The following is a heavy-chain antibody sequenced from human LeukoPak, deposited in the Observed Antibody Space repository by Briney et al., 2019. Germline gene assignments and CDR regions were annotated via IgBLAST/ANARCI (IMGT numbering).Heavy chain of an antibody. Sequence: SETLSLTCAVYGGSLSGYYWSWIRQPPGKGLEWIGEINHSGSTNYNPSLKSRVTISVDTSKNQFSLKLSSVTAADTAVYYCARGPGPMTTVTTWFDPWGQGTLVTVSS. CDR3: ARGPGPMTTVTTWFDP. J-gene: IGHJ5*02. CDR1: GGSLSGYY. CDR2: INHSGST. D-gene: IGHD4-11*01. V-gene: IGHV4-34*01.